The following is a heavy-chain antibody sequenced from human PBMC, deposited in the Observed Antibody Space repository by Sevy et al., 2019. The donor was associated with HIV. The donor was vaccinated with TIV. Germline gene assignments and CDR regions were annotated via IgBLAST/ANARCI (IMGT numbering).Heavy chain of an antibody. Sequence: GGSLRLSCEDSGFSFSTYGMIWVRQAPGKGLEWVSGITTNGATTYYADSVKGRFTISRDNAKNTLYLQMNSLRAEDTAVYYCATAGGYCSSTSCSEDDAFDIWGQGTMVTVSS. CDR2: ITTNGATT. CDR3: ATAGGYCSSTSCSEDDAFDI. CDR1: GFSFSTYG. V-gene: IGHV3-23*01. J-gene: IGHJ3*02. D-gene: IGHD2-2*01.